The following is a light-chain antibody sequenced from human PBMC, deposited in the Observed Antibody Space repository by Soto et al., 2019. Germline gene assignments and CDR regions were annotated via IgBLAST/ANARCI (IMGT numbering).Light chain of an antibody. V-gene: IGKV3-15*01. CDR2: GAS. CDR1: QTVSSN. J-gene: IGKJ1*01. CDR3: QQYNNWPPWT. Sequence: EIVMTQSPATLSVSPGERATVSCRASQTVSSNLAWYPQRPVQAPRLLMYGASTRATGIPARFSGSGSRTEFTLTISSLQSEDFAVYYCQQYNNWPPWTFGQGTKVDNK.